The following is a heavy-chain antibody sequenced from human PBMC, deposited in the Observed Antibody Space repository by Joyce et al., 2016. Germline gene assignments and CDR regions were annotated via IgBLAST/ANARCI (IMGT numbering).Heavy chain of an antibody. J-gene: IGHJ4*02. Sequence: EVQLVESGGGLVKPGGSLRLCCAASGFTFSSYSMSWVRQAPGKGLEWVSSLSSSSSCIKYTDSVKGRFTISRDNAKNSLYLQMNSLRVEDTAVYYCARSSYTNGIFDYWGQGTLVTVSS. CDR3: ARSSYTNGIFDY. V-gene: IGHV3-21*01. CDR1: GFTFSSYS. CDR2: LSSSSSCI. D-gene: IGHD2-8*01.